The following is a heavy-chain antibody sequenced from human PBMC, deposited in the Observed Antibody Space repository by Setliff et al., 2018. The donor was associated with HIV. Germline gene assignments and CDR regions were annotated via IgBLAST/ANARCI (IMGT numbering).Heavy chain of an antibody. V-gene: IGHV4-4*07. J-gene: IGHJ4*02. CDR2: IYTSGST. CDR3: ARGLSFYDPGGFDY. CDR1: GGSISSYY. D-gene: IGHD3-22*01. Sequence: SETLSLTCTVSGGSISSYYWSWIRQPAGKGLEWIGRIYTSGSTNYNPSLKSRVTMSVDTSKNQFSLKLSAVTAADTAVYYCARGLSFYDPGGFDYWGQGTLVTVS.